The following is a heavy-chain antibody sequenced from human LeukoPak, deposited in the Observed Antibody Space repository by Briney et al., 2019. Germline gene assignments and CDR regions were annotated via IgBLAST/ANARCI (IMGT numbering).Heavy chain of an antibody. CDR3: ARGAAADYYFDY. D-gene: IGHD6-13*01. Sequence: PSETLSLTCTVSGGSISSYYWSWIRQPPGKGLEWIGYIYYSGSTNYNPSLKSRVTISVDTSKNQLSLKLSSVTAADTAVYYCARGAAADYYFDYWGQGTLVTVSS. CDR2: IYYSGST. CDR1: GGSISSYY. V-gene: IGHV4-59*01. J-gene: IGHJ4*02.